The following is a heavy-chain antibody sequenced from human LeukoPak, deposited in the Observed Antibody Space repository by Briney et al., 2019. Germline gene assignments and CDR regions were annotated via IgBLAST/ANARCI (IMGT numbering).Heavy chain of an antibody. V-gene: IGHV1-69*13. D-gene: IGHD3-22*01. J-gene: IGHJ4*02. Sequence: SVEVSCKASGGTFSRFTISWVRQAPGQGFEWMGGITPIFGTANFAQKFQGRVSITADESTSTAFMELSSLRSEDTAVYYCAREWGLESSGYYYAYWGQGTLVTVSS. CDR1: GGTFSRFT. CDR3: AREWGLESSGYYYAY. CDR2: ITPIFGTA.